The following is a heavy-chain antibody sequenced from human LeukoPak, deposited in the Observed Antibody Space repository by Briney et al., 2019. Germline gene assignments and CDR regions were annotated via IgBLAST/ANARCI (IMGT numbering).Heavy chain of an antibody. CDR2: IYKSGST. D-gene: IGHD1-26*01. CDR3: AASGNSGPSPKEDY. Sequence: KASETLSLTCTVSGGSISSSTYYWGWIRQPPGKGLDWIGSIYKSGSTNYNSSLKSRVTMSVDMSRNQFSLKLSSVTAADTAVYYCAASGNSGPSPKEDYWGQGTLVTVSS. J-gene: IGHJ4*02. V-gene: IGHV4-39*01. CDR1: GGSISSSTYY.